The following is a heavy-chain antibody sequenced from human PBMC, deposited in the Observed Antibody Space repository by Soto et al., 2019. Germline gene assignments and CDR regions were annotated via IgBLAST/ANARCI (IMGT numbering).Heavy chain of an antibody. CDR2: IKSRTDGGTT. Sequence: GESLKISCATSGFTFSNAWMSWVRQAPGKGLEWVGRIKSRTDGGTTDYAAPVKGRFTISRDDSKNTLYLQMNGLKTEDTAVYYCTTFGLRWGFDYWGQGTLVTAPQ. V-gene: IGHV3-15*01. J-gene: IGHJ4*02. D-gene: IGHD4-17*01. CDR3: TTFGLRWGFDY. CDR1: GFTFSNAW.